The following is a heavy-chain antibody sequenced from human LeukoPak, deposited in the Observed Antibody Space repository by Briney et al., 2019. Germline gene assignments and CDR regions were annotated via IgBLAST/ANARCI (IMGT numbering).Heavy chain of an antibody. D-gene: IGHD4-23*01. CDR3: ARVGVDDSGNILKYFFDY. V-gene: IGHV1-69*13. J-gene: IGHJ4*02. Sequence: GASVKVSCKASGGTFSSYAISWVRQAPGQGLEWMGGIIPIFGTANYAQKFQGRVTITADESTSTAYMELSSLRSEDTALYYCARVGVDDSGNILKYFFDYWGQGTLVTVSS. CDR2: IIPIFGTA. CDR1: GGTFSSYA.